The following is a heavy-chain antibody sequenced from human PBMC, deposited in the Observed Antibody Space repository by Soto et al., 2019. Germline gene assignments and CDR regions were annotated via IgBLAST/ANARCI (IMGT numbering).Heavy chain of an antibody. V-gene: IGHV1-2*04. Sequence: GASVKVSCKASGYTFTGYYMHWVRQAPGQGLEWMGWINPNSGGTNYAQKFQGWVTMTRDTSISTAYMELSRLRSDDTAVYYCARGRATVTTGGVARMTQTPLVDYYYYYYGMDVWGQGTTVTVSS. J-gene: IGHJ6*02. D-gene: IGHD4-17*01. CDR3: ARGRATVTTGGVARMTQTPLVDYYYYYYGMDV. CDR2: INPNSGGT. CDR1: GYTFTGYY.